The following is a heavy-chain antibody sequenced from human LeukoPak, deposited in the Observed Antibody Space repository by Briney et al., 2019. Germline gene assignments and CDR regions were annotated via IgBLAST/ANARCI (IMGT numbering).Heavy chain of an antibody. CDR2: ISWDGGST. CDR1: GFTFDDYT. Sequence: GGSLRLSCAASGFTFDDYTMHWVRQAPGRGLERVSLISWDGGSTYYADSVKGRFTISRDNSKNSLYLQMNSLRTEDTALYYCAKEDGRIAARPYGMDVWGQGTTVTVSS. CDR3: AKEDGRIAARPYGMDV. D-gene: IGHD6-6*01. V-gene: IGHV3-43*01. J-gene: IGHJ6*02.